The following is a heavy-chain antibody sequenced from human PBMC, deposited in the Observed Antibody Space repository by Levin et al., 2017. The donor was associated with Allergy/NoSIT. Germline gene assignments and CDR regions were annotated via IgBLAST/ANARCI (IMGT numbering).Heavy chain of an antibody. J-gene: IGHJ4*02. CDR1: GFTFSSYE. CDR3: ARQLGNFWSGYNYFDY. CDR2: ISSTGSTI. Sequence: LSLTCTASGFTFSSYEMNWVRRAPGKGLEWVSYISSTGSTIYSADSVKGRFTISRDNAKNSLYLHMNSLRAEDTAVYYCARQLGNFWSGYNYFDYWGQGTLVTVSS. D-gene: IGHD3-3*01. V-gene: IGHV3-48*03.